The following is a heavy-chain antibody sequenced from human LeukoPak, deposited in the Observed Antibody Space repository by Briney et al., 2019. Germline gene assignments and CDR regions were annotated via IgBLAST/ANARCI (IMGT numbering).Heavy chain of an antibody. Sequence: PGGSLRLSCAASGFTFSSYGMHWVRQAPGKGLEWVAVTSYDGARENYADSVKGRFTISRDNSKNTLYLQMSSLRAEDTAVYYCAKDTYYHDITGYYTFDSWGQGTLVTVSS. D-gene: IGHD3-22*01. CDR1: GFTFSSYG. CDR3: AKDTYYHDITGYYTFDS. J-gene: IGHJ4*02. V-gene: IGHV3-30*18. CDR2: TSYDGARE.